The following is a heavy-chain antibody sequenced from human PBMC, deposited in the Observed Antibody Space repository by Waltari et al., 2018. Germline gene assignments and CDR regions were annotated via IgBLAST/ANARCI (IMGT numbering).Heavy chain of an antibody. J-gene: IGHJ5*02. CDR2: IYYSGNT. D-gene: IGHD2-21*02. CDR1: GGSLRSTHHY. Sequence: QLRLQESGPGLVKPSDTLSLTCTVSGGSLRSTHHYWGWIRQPPGKGLEWIGSIYYSGNTYYNPSLKSRVTMSADTSKNQFSLKLSSVTAADTAVYYCARHQDWVVVSATWFDPWGQGTLVTVSS. V-gene: IGHV4-39*01. CDR3: ARHQDWVVVSATWFDP.